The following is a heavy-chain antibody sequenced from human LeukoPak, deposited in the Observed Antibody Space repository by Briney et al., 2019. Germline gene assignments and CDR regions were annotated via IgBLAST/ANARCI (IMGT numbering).Heavy chain of an antibody. D-gene: IGHD6-19*01. CDR2: MYYSGST. J-gene: IGHJ5*02. Sequence: SETLSLTCTVSGGSISSHYWSWIRQPPGKGLEWIGFMYYSGSTNYNPSLKSRVTISVDTSKNQFSLKLSSVTAADTAVYYCARDGIAVAGTGWFDPWGQGTLVTVSS. CDR1: GGSISSHY. CDR3: ARDGIAVAGTGWFDP. V-gene: IGHV4-59*11.